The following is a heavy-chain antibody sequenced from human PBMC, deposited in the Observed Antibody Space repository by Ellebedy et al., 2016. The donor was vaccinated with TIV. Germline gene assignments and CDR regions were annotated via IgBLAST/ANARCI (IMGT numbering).Heavy chain of an antibody. Sequence: GGSLRLXCAVSGFTVSTNYMSWVRQAPGKGLEWVSSISSSSSYIYYADSVKGRFTISRDNAKNSLYLQMNSLRAEDTAVYYCARVRRGYCSGGSCYSSDYWGQGTLVTVSS. V-gene: IGHV3-21*01. CDR3: ARVRRGYCSGGSCYSSDY. CDR2: ISSSSSYI. J-gene: IGHJ4*02. D-gene: IGHD2-15*01. CDR1: GFTVSTNY.